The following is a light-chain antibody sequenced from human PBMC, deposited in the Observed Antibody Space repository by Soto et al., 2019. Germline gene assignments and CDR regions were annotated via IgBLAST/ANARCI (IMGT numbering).Light chain of an antibody. Sequence: QSALTQPPSASGSPGQSVTVSCTGTRSDVGVYNYVSWYRQHPGKAPKLLIYEVSKRPSGVPDRFSGSKSGNTASLTVSGLQAEDEADYYRSSYAGSNNCVFGTGTKVTVL. J-gene: IGLJ1*01. CDR3: SSYAGSNNCV. V-gene: IGLV2-8*01. CDR2: EVS. CDR1: RSDVGVYNY.